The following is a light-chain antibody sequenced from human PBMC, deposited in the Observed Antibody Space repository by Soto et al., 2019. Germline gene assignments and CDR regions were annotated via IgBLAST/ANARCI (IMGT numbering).Light chain of an antibody. Sequence: DFVMTQSPLSLPVTPGEPASISCRSSQSLLHTNGVNYVDWYLQKPGQSPQLLIYLGSNRASGVPDRVSGSGSGTDFTLKISRVEAEDVGVYYCMEGLQTPWTFGQGTKVQIK. CDR1: QSLLHTNGVNY. J-gene: IGKJ1*01. CDR2: LGS. V-gene: IGKV2-28*01. CDR3: MEGLQTPWT.